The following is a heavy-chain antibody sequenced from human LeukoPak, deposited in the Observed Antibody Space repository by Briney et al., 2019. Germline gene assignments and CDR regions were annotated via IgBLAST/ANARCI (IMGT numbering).Heavy chain of an antibody. CDR1: GFTFSSYG. J-gene: IGHJ4*02. CDR3: ARDLGGFDY. CDR2: ISSSSSYI. Sequence: PGGSLRLSCAPSGFTFSSYGMNWVRPAPGKGLEWVSSISSSSSYIYYADSVKGRFTISRDNAKNSLYLQMNSLRAEDTAVYYCARDLGGFDYWGQGTLVTVSS. D-gene: IGHD3-10*01. V-gene: IGHV3-21*01.